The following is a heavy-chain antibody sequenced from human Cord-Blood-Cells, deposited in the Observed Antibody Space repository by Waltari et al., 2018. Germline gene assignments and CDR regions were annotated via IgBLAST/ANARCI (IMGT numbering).Heavy chain of an antibody. J-gene: IGHJ5*02. CDR2: IYTIGST. CDR3: ARDSDSSSWYWFDP. CDR1: GGSISSYY. Sequence: QVQLQESGPGLVKPSETLSLTCTVSGGSISSYYWRWIRQPAGKGLEWIRRIYTIGSTNYNPSLKSRVTMSVDTSKNQFSLKLSSVTAADTAVYYCARDSDSSSWYWFDPWGQGTLVTVSS. D-gene: IGHD6-13*01. V-gene: IGHV4-4*07.